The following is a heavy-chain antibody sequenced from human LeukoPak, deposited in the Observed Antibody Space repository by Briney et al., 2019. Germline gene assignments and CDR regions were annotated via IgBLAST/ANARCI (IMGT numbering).Heavy chain of an antibody. CDR1: GFTFSSYA. CDR3: AREFTGSGWSLYFDY. Sequence: GGSLRLSCAASGFTFSSYAMSWVCQAPGKGLEWVSGISGSGSSTNYADSVKGRFTISRDNSKNTLYLQMNSLRAEDTAVYYRAREFTGSGWSLYFDYWGQGTLVTVSS. J-gene: IGHJ4*02. D-gene: IGHD6-19*01. CDR2: ISGSGSST. V-gene: IGHV3-23*01.